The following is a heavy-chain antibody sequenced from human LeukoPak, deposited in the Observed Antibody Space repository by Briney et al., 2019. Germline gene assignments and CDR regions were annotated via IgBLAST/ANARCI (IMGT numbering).Heavy chain of an antibody. CDR3: ARLINNGYFSD. J-gene: IGHJ4*02. V-gene: IGHV5-51*01. Sequence: GESLKISCKGSGYSFANYWIGWVRQMPGKGLEWMGIIYPGDSDTTYSPSFQGQVTISADKSITTACLQWSSLKASDTAMYYCARLINNGYFSDWGQGTLVTVSS. CDR1: GYSFANYW. CDR2: IYPGDSDT. D-gene: IGHD3-22*01.